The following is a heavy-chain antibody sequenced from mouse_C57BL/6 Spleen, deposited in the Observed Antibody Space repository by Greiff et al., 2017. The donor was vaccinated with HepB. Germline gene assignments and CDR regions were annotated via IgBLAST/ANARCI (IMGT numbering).Heavy chain of an antibody. CDR1: GYSITSGYD. D-gene: IGHD4-1*01. V-gene: IGHV3-1*01. J-gene: IGHJ3*01. CDR2: ISYSGST. CDR3: ARDEGGTAWFAY. Sequence: EVKLQESGPGLVTPSQSLSLTCTVTGYSITSGYDWHWIRHFPGNKLEWMGYISYSGSTNYNPSLNSRISITHDTSKNHFFLKLNSVTTEDTATYYCARDEGGTAWFAYWGQGTLVTVSA.